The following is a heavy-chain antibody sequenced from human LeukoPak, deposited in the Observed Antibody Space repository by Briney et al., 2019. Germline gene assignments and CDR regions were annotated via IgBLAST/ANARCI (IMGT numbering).Heavy chain of an antibody. V-gene: IGHV3-9*01. D-gene: IGHD5-18*01. Sequence: PGGSLRLSCAASGFTFDDYAMNWVRQAPGKGLERVSGITWNSGSTGYADSVKGRFTISRDNAKNSLYLQMNSLRAEDTALYYCAKDTRYSYGYGMDVWGQGTTVTVSS. CDR1: GFTFDDYA. CDR2: ITWNSGST. J-gene: IGHJ6*02. CDR3: AKDTRYSYGYGMDV.